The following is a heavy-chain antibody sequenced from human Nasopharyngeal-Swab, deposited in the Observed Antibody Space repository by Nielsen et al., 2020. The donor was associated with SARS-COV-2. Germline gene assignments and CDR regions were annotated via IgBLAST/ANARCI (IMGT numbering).Heavy chain of an antibody. D-gene: IGHD2-2*01. Sequence: LVRQAAEQGLEWMGWISAYNGNTNDAQKLQGRGTMTTDTSTSTAYMELRSLRSDDTAVYYCASCSSTSCPPKYYYMDVWGKGTTVTVSS. J-gene: IGHJ6*03. CDR2: ISAYNGNT. CDR3: ASCSSTSCPPKYYYMDV. V-gene: IGHV1-18*01.